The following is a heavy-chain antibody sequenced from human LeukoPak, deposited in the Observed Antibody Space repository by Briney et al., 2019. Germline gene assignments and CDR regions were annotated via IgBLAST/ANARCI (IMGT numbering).Heavy chain of an antibody. D-gene: IGHD3-22*01. V-gene: IGHV4-38-2*02. CDR2: IYHSGST. CDR3: ARDPTYYYDTSGYYFDY. Sequence: SETLSLTCTVSNYSISSGYYWGWIRQPPGKGLECIGSIYHSGSTYYNPSLRSRVTISVDTSKSHFSLKLRSVTAADTAVYYCARDPTYYYDTSGYYFDYWGQGTPVTVSS. J-gene: IGHJ4*02. CDR1: NYSISSGYY.